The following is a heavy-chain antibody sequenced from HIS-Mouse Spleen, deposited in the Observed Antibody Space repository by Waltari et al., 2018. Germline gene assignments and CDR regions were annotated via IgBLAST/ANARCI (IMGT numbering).Heavy chain of an antibody. V-gene: IGHV4-34*01. Sequence: QVQLQQWGAGLLKPSETLSLTCAVYAGSFSGYYWSWIRQPPGKGLEWIGEIKHSGSTNYNPSLKSRITISVDTSKNQFSLKLSSVTAADTAVYYCARVNSSFDYWGQGTLVTVSS. CDR2: IKHSGST. J-gene: IGHJ4*02. D-gene: IGHD6-13*01. CDR3: ARVNSSFDY. CDR1: AGSFSGYY.